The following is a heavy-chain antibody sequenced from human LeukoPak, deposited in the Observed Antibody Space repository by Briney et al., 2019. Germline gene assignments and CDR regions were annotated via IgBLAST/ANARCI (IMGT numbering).Heavy chain of an antibody. CDR3: AAGTAADF. J-gene: IGHJ4*02. CDR2: INSDGSST. CDR1: GFTFSSYW. D-gene: IGHD6-13*01. Sequence: GGSLRLSCAASGFTFSSYWMYWVRQAPGKGLVWVSRINSDGSSTTYADSVKGRFTISRDNAKSALYLQMHSLRLEDTAVYYCAAGTAADFWGQGTLVTVSS. V-gene: IGHV3-74*03.